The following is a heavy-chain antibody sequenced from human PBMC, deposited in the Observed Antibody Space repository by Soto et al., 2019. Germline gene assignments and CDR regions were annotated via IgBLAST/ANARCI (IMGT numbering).Heavy chain of an antibody. D-gene: IGHD1-26*01. CDR3: AKPQDQWVPDQ. V-gene: IGHV3-30*18. CDR1: GFSFRTHG. Sequence: QVQLVESGGGVVQPGGSLSLSCAASGFSFRTHGMHWVRQAPGKGLEWVALISGDGSNKYYAESVKDRFTISRENSKNAVFLHMNSLRADDRAVYYCAKPQDQWVPDQWGQGTLLIVSS. CDR2: ISGDGSNK. J-gene: IGHJ4*02.